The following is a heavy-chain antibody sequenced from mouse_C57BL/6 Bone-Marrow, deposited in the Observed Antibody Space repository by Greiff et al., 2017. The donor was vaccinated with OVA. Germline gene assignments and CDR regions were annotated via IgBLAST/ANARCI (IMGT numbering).Heavy chain of an antibody. J-gene: IGHJ1*03. CDR1: GYTFTDYE. CDR2: IDPETGGT. Sequence: VQRVESGAELVRPGASVTLSCKASGYTFTDYEMHWVKQTPVHGLEWIGAIDPETGGTAYNQKFKGKAILTADKSSSTAYMELRSLTSEDSAVYYCTRGDYYGLYWYFDVWGTGTTVTVSS. V-gene: IGHV1-15*01. CDR3: TRGDYYGLYWYFDV. D-gene: IGHD1-1*01.